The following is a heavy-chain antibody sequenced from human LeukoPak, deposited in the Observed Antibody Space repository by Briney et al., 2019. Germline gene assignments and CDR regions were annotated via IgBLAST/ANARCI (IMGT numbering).Heavy chain of an antibody. J-gene: IGHJ6*03. Sequence: SETLSLTCTVSGGSISSYYWSWIRQPPGKGLEWIGEINHSGSTNYNPSLKSRVTISVDTSKNQFSLKLSSVTAADTAVYYCARGVTMVRGKMRNYYMDVWGKGTTVTVSS. CDR3: ARGVTMVRGKMRNYYMDV. V-gene: IGHV4-34*01. CDR1: GGSISSYY. D-gene: IGHD3-10*01. CDR2: INHSGST.